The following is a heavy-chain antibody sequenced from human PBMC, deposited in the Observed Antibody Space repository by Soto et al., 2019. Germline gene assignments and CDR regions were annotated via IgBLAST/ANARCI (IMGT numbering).Heavy chain of an antibody. CDR2: ISDSGTSI. D-gene: IGHD3-22*01. J-gene: IGHJ5*02. V-gene: IGHV3-11*01. Sequence: PGGSLRLSCVASGFTFSDYYMTWIRQAPGKGLEWVSHISDSGTSIYYADSVKGRFTISRDNANKSLYLHMNSLRVEDTAVYYCARDKAFVASGFLDPWGQGTLVTVYS. CDR3: ARDKAFVASGFLDP. CDR1: GFTFSDYY.